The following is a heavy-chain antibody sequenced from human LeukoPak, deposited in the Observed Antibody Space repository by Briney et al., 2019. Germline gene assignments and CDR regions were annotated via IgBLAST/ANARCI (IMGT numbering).Heavy chain of an antibody. V-gene: IGHV4-34*01. J-gene: IGHJ4*02. CDR1: GGSFITYS. CDR2: INHSGST. D-gene: IGHD3-9*01. CDR3: ARGGPLYYDILTAYHPIDY. Sequence: KPSETLSLTCAVYGGSFITYSWNWIRQPPGKGLEWIGEINHSGSTNYNPSLKSRVTISVDTSKNQFSLNLTSVTAADTAVYFCARGGPLYYDILTAYHPIDYWGQGTPVTVSS.